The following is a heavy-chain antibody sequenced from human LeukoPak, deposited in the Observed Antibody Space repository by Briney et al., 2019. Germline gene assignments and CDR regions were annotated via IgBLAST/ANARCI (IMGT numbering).Heavy chain of an antibody. CDR3: ARDRYYYDSSGYTFDY. Sequence: GGSLRLSCAASGFTFSSYGMHWVRQAPGKGLEWVAVIRYDGSNKYYADSVKGRFTISRDNSKNTLYLQMNSLRAEDTAVYYCARDRYYYDSSGYTFDYWGQGTLVTVSS. D-gene: IGHD3-22*01. J-gene: IGHJ4*02. CDR2: IRYDGSNK. V-gene: IGHV3-30*02. CDR1: GFTFSSYG.